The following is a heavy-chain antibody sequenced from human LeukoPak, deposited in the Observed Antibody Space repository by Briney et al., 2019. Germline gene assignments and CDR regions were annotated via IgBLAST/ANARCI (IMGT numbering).Heavy chain of an antibody. D-gene: IGHD3-10*01. CDR3: ARDYLTMVRGVKGAPNWFDP. V-gene: IGHV1-18*01. Sequence: GASVKVSCKASGYTFTSYGISWVRQAPGQGLEWMGWISAYNGNTNYAQKLQGRVTMTTDTSTSTAYMELRSLRSDDTAVYYCARDYLTMVRGVKGAPNWFDPWGQGTLVTVSS. CDR1: GYTFTSYG. J-gene: IGHJ5*02. CDR2: ISAYNGNT.